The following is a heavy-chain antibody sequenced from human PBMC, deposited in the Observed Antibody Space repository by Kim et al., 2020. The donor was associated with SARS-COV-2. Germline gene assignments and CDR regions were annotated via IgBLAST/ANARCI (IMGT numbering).Heavy chain of an antibody. D-gene: IGHD3-22*01. J-gene: IGHJ6*02. V-gene: IGHV7-4-1*02. CDR2: INTNTEIP. CDR1: GDIFTSYG. CDR3: GKDFDSRGPYYAGMDV. Sequence: ASVKVSCKASGDIFTSYGFNWVRQAPGQGLEWLGWINTNTEIPTYGRDFEGRVVFSVDTSVSTTYLEITSLQPGDTAVYYCGKDFDSRGPYYAGMDVWGQGTTVTVSS.